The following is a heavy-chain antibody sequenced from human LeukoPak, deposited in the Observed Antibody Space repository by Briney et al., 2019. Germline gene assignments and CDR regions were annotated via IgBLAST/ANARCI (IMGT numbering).Heavy chain of an antibody. CDR2: ISDSGGST. V-gene: IGHV3-23*01. J-gene: IGHJ4*02. CDR1: GITLSNYG. D-gene: IGHD3-3*01. CDR3: ARAPYDFWSGYYEAVPLDY. Sequence: GGSLSLSCAVSGITLSNYGMSWVRQAPGKGLEWVAGISDSGGSTNYADSVKGRFTISRDNPRNTLYLQMNSLRAEDTAVYYCARAPYDFWSGYYEAVPLDYWGQGTLVTVSS.